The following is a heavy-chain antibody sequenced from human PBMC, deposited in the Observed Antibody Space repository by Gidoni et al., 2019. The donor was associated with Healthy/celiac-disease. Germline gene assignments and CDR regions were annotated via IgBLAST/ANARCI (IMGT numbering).Heavy chain of an antibody. CDR3: ARDIGRGYSYGYDY. CDR2: IWYDGSNK. D-gene: IGHD5-18*01. Sequence: KGLEWVAVIWYDGSNKYYADSVKGRFTISRDNSKNTLYLQMNSLRAEDTAVYYCARDIGRGYSYGYDYWGQGTLVTVSS. V-gene: IGHV3-33*01. J-gene: IGHJ4*02.